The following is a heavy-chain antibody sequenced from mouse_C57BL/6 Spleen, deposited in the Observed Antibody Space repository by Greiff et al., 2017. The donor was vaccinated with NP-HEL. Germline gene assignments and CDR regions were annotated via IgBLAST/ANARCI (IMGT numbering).Heavy chain of an antibody. CDR3: AREGAYPKPYFDY. Sequence: VKLMESGAELVKPGASVKISCKASGYAFSSYWMNWVKQRPGKGLEWIGQIYPGDGDTNYNGKFKGKATLTADKSSSTAYMQLSSLTSEDSAVYFCAREGAYPKPYFDYWGQGTTLTVSS. J-gene: IGHJ2*01. CDR1: GYAFSSYW. V-gene: IGHV1-80*01. CDR2: IYPGDGDT. D-gene: IGHD2-10*01.